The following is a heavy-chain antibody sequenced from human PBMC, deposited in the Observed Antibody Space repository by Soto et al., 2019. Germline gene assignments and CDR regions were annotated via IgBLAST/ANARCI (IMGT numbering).Heavy chain of an antibody. CDR2: INAGNGNT. CDR3: ARVTTAAIPYYFDY. D-gene: IGHD2-2*01. CDR1: GYTFTSYA. Sequence: ASVKVSCKASGYTFTSYAMHWVRQAPGQRLEWMGWINAGNGNTKYSQKFQGRVTITRDTSASTAYMELSSLRSEDTAVYYCARVTTAAIPYYFDYWGQGTLVTVSS. V-gene: IGHV1-3*01. J-gene: IGHJ4*02.